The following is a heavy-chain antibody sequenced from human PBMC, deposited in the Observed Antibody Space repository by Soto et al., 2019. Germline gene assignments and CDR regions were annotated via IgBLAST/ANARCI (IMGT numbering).Heavy chain of an antibody. CDR2: ISGSGRTI. D-gene: IGHD3-16*01. CDR3: ARLPFPWGWFDP. V-gene: IGHV3-11*01. Sequence: QVQLVESGGGLVKPGGSLRLSCAASGIVFSDYMSWVRQAPGKGLEWLSYISGSGRTIYSADSVKGRFTISRDHATNSLSLQMNNVRPEDTAVYYCARLPFPWGWFDPWGQGTLVTVSS. J-gene: IGHJ5*02. CDR1: GIVFSDY.